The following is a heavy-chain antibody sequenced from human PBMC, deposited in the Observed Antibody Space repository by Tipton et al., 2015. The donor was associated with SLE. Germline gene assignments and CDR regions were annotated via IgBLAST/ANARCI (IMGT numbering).Heavy chain of an antibody. J-gene: IGHJ6*02. CDR2: INHSGST. Sequence: TLSLTCAVYGGSFSGYYWSWIRQPPGKGLEWIGEINHSGSTNYNPSLKSRVTISVYTSKNQFSLRLSSVTAADTAVYYCAFSGWYGAYYYGMDVWGQGTTVTVSS. V-gene: IGHV4-34*01. CDR3: AFSGWYGAYYYGMDV. CDR1: GGSFSGYY. D-gene: IGHD6-19*01.